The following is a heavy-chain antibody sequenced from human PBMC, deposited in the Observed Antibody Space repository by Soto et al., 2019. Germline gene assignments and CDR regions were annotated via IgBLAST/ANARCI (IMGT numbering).Heavy chain of an antibody. V-gene: IGHV3-21*01. D-gene: IGHD3-3*01. CDR2: ISSSSSYI. J-gene: IGHJ6*02. CDR1: GFTFSSYS. Sequence: PGGSLRLSCAASGFTFSSYSMNWVRLAPGKGLEWVSSISSSSSYIYYADSVKGRFTISRDNAKNSLYLQMNSLRVEDTAVYCCARPIRFLEWLLTDYYYYGMDVWGQGTTVTVSS. CDR3: ARPIRFLEWLLTDYYYYGMDV.